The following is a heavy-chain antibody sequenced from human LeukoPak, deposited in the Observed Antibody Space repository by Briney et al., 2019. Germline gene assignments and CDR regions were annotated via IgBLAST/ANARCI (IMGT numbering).Heavy chain of an antibody. J-gene: IGHJ6*04. CDR2: ISGSGGST. D-gene: IGHD3-10*01. CDR1: GFTFSSYA. Sequence: GGSLRLSCAASGFTFSSYAMSWVRQAPGKGLEWVSAISGSGGSTYYADSVKGRFTISRDNSKNTLYLQMNSLRAEDTAVYYCARGSPTSITMVRGAVDVWGKGTTVTVSS. CDR3: ARGSPTSITMVRGAVDV. V-gene: IGHV3-23*01.